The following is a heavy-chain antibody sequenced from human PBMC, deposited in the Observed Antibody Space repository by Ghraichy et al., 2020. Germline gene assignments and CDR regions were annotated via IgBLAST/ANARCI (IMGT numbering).Heavy chain of an antibody. D-gene: IGHD6-13*01. Sequence: GGSLRLSCAASGFTFSSYAMSWVRQAPGKGLEWVSAISGSGGSTYYADSVKGRFTISRDNSKNTLYLQMNSLRAEDTAVYYCAKRRASSWEVGRYYFDYWGQGTLVTVSS. CDR3: AKRRASSWEVGRYYFDY. V-gene: IGHV3-23*01. CDR1: GFTFSSYA. CDR2: ISGSGGST. J-gene: IGHJ4*02.